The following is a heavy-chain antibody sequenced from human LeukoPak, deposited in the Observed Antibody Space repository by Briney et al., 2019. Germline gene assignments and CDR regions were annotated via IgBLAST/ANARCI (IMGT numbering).Heavy chain of an antibody. V-gene: IGHV3-23*01. Sequence: GGSLRLSRAASGFTFSSYAMSWVRQAPGKGLEWVSAISGSGGSTYYADSVKGRFTISRDNSKNTLYLQMNSLRAEDTAVYYCAKQEEQWLVRGAFDYWGQGTLVTVSS. CDR1: GFTFSSYA. CDR3: AKQEEQWLVRGAFDY. J-gene: IGHJ4*02. CDR2: ISGSGGST. D-gene: IGHD6-19*01.